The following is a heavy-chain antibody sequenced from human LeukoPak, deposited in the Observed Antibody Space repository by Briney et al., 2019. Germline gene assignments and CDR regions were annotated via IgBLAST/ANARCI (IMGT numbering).Heavy chain of an antibody. CDR1: GGAFSSYA. V-gene: IGHV1-18*01. D-gene: IGHD3-3*01. CDR3: ARAYTYDFWSGYTNTEPYYFDY. CDR2: ISAYNGNT. J-gene: IGHJ4*02. Sequence: GASVKVSCKASGGAFSSYAISWVRQAPGQGLEWMGWISAYNGNTNYAQKLQGRVTMTTDTSTSTAYMELRSLRSDDTAVYYCARAYTYDFWSGYTNTEPYYFDYWGQGTLVTVSS.